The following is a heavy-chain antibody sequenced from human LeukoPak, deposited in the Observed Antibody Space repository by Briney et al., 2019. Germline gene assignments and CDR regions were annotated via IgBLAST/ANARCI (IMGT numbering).Heavy chain of an antibody. CDR1: GGSFSGYY. V-gene: IGHV4-59*10. CDR3: ARNNGDYVPFDY. D-gene: IGHD4-17*01. CDR2: ISTSGST. J-gene: IGHJ4*02. Sequence: PSETLSLTCAVYGGSFSGYYWSWIRQPAGKGLEWIGRISTSGSTNYNPSLKSRVTMSVDTSKNQFSLKLSSVTAAGTAVYYCARNNGDYVPFDYWGQGTLVTVSS.